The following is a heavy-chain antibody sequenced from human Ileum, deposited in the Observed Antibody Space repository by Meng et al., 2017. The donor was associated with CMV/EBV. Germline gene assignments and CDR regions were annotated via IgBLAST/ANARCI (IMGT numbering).Heavy chain of an antibody. CDR2: IYYSGST. CDR3: AGGIKTGIVDY. CDR1: GGSLGSSDYY. D-gene: IGHD3-9*01. V-gene: IGHV4-39*07. Sequence: PAPESGPGLVKPSETLSLTCTVSGGSLGSSDYYWGWIRQPPGKGLEWIATIYYSGSTYYNPSLKTPVTISVDTSKNQFSLRLSSVTAADTAVYYCAGGIKTGIVDYWGQGTLVTVSS. J-gene: IGHJ4*02.